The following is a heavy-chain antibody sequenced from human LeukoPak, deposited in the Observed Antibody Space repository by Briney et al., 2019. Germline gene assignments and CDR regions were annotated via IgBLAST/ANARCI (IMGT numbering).Heavy chain of an antibody. J-gene: IGHJ4*02. CDR3: ARAGTTLLLDY. V-gene: IGHV1-18*01. Sequence: GASVKVSCKASGYTFSNYGISWVRQAPGQGLEWMGWISGYNGNTNYAQKLQGRVTMTTDTSTSTAYMELRSLRSDDTAVYYCARAGTTLLLDYWGQGTLVTVSS. D-gene: IGHD4-11*01. CDR1: GYTFSNYG. CDR2: ISGYNGNT.